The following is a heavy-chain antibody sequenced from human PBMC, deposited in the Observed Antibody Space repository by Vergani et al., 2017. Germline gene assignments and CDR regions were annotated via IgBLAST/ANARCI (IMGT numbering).Heavy chain of an antibody. CDR3: ARDGYYDSSGYYGYYYGMDV. CDR1: GYTFTSYY. Sequence: QVQLVQSGAEVKKPGASVKVSCKASGYTFTSYYMHWVRQAPGQGLEWMGIINPSGGSTSYAQKFQGRVTMTRDTSTSTVYMELSSLRSEDTAVYYCARDGYYDSSGYYGYYYGMDVWGQGTTVTISS. D-gene: IGHD3-22*01. V-gene: IGHV1-46*03. CDR2: INPSGGST. J-gene: IGHJ6*02.